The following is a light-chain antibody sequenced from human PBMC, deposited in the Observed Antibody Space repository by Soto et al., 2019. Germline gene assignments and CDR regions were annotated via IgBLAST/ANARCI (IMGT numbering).Light chain of an antibody. Sequence: EIVLTQSPATLSLSPGQRATLSCRASQSVGGYLAWYQQRPGQAPRVLIYDASNRATGIPVRFSGSGSGTDFTLTISRLAPEDFAGYYCQQYGNAPFTVGPGTKVAIK. CDR3: QQYGNAPFT. CDR1: QSVGGY. CDR2: DAS. J-gene: IGKJ3*01. V-gene: IGKV3-20*01.